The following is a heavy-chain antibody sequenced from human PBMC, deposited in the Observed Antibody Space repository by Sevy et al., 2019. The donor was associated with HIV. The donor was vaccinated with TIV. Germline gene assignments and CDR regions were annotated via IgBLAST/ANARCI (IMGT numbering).Heavy chain of an antibody. CDR2: IYSGGST. CDR1: GFTVSSNY. Sequence: GGSLRLSCAASGFTVSSNYMSWVRQAPGKGLEWVSVIYSGGSTYYADSVKGRFTISRDNSKNTLYLQMNSLRAEDTAVYYCARVNCSGGSCYHYYGMDVWGQGTTVTVSS. D-gene: IGHD2-15*01. V-gene: IGHV3-53*01. J-gene: IGHJ6*02. CDR3: ARVNCSGGSCYHYYGMDV.